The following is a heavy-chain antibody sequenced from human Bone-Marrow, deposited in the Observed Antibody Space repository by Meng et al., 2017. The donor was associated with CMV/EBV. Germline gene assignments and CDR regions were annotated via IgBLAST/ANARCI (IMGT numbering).Heavy chain of an antibody. D-gene: IGHD2-2*02. CDR1: GYTFTSYD. V-gene: IGHV1-69*05. CDR3: ARQAGAIVVVPAAIAPYDAFDI. Sequence: SVKVSCKASGYTFTSYDINWVRQATGQGLEWMGGIIPIFGTANYAQKFQGRVTITTDESTSTAYMELSSLRSEDTAVYYCARQAGAIVVVPAAIAPYDAFDIWGQGTMVTVSS. CDR2: IIPIFGTA. J-gene: IGHJ3*02.